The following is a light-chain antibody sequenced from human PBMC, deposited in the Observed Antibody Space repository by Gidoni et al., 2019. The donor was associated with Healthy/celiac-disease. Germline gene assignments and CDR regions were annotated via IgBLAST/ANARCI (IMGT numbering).Light chain of an antibody. CDR2: EGS. Sequence: QSALTQPASVSGSPGQSFTMPCTGNSSAVGRYKLFSWYQKHPCKAPTLMSYEGSKRPSGVSNRFSGSKAGNTASLTISGLQAEDEADYYCCSYAGSSVFGTGTKVTVL. CDR3: CSYAGSSV. CDR1: SSAVGRYKL. V-gene: IGLV2-23*01. J-gene: IGLJ1*01.